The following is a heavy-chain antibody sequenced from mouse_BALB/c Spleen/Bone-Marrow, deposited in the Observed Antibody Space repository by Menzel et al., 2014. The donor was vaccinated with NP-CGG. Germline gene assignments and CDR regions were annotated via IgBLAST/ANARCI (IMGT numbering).Heavy chain of an antibody. Sequence: DVKLQESGAELVKPGASVKLSCTASGFNIKDTYTHWVKQRPEQGLEWIGRIDPANGNTKYDPKFQGKATITADTSSNTAYLQLSSLTSEDTAVYYCANYDYGWYFDVWGAGTTVTVSS. J-gene: IGHJ1*01. V-gene: IGHV14-3*02. D-gene: IGHD2-4*01. CDR1: GFNIKDTY. CDR2: IDPANGNT. CDR3: ANYDYGWYFDV.